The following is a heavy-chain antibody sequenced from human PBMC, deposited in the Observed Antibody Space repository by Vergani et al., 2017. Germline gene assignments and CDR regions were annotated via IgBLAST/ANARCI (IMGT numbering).Heavy chain of an antibody. J-gene: IGHJ3*02. CDR3: AKLYSSGADRAFDI. CDR2: ISYDGSNK. V-gene: IGHV3-30*18. D-gene: IGHD6-19*01. Sequence: VQLVQSGAEVKKPGESLRISCAASGFTFSSYGMHWVRQAPGKGLEWVAVISYDGSNKYYADSVKGRFTISRDNSKNTLYLQMNSLRAEDTAVYYCAKLYSSGADRAFDIWGQGTMVTVSS. CDR1: GFTFSSYG.